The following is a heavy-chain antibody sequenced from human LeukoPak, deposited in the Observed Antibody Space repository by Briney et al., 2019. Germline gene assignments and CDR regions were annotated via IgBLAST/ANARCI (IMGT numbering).Heavy chain of an antibody. J-gene: IGHJ5*02. D-gene: IGHD6-13*01. CDR3: ARDVGSSWMGDWFDP. CDR1: GGSISSGGYY. V-gene: IGHV4-31*03. CDR2: IYYSGST. Sequence: SETLSLTCTVSGGSISSGGYYWSWVRQHPGKGLEWIGYIYYSGSTYYNPSLKSRVTISVDTSKNQFSLKLSSVTAADTAVYYCARDVGSSWMGDWFDPWGQGTLVTVSS.